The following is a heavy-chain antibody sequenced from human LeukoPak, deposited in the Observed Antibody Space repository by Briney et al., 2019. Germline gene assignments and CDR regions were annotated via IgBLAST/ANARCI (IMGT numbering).Heavy chain of an antibody. J-gene: IGHJ3*02. CDR3: ATLGSGIAAAGGAFDI. CDR1: GGTFSSYA. CDR2: IIPIFGTA. Sequence: SVKVSCKASGGTFSSYAISWVRQAPGQGLEWIGGIIPIFGTANYAQKFQGRVTITTDESTSTAYMELSSLRSEDTAVYYCATLGSGIAAAGGAFDIWGQGTMVTVSS. D-gene: IGHD6-13*01. V-gene: IGHV1-69*05.